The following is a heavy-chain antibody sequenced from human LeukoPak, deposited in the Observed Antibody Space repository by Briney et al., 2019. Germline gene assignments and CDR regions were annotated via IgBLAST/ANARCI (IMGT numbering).Heavy chain of an antibody. J-gene: IGHJ4*02. V-gene: IGHV1-2*02. D-gene: IGHD2-2*01. CDR1: GYTFTRYY. CDR3: ASLGYCSSTSCYGEERENDY. CDR2: INPNSGGT. Sequence: ASVKVSCKASGYTFTRYYMHWVRQAPGQGLEWMGWINPNSGGTNYAQKFQGRVTMTRDTSISTAYMELSRLRSDDTAVYYCASLGYCSSTSCYGEERENDYWGQGTLVTVSS.